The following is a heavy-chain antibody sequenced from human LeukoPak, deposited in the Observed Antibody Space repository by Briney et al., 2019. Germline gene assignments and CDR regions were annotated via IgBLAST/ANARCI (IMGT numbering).Heavy chain of an antibody. J-gene: IGHJ5*02. CDR3: ARAMGKDTAMAFDP. D-gene: IGHD5-18*01. Sequence: SETLSLTCTVSGGSISSSSYYWGWIRQPPGKGLEWIGSIYYSGSTYYNPSLKSRVTISVDTSKNQFSLKLSSVTAADTAVYYCARAMGKDTAMAFDPWGQGTLVTVSS. V-gene: IGHV4-39*07. CDR1: GGSISSSSYY. CDR2: IYYSGST.